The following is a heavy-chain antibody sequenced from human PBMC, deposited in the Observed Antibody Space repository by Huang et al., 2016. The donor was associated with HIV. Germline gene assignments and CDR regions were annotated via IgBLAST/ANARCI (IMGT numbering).Heavy chain of an antibody. V-gene: IGHV4-39*01. CDR1: GGSVITGSYW. D-gene: IGHD2-15*01. J-gene: IGHJ5*02. CDR3: TRPLFPFSPDAKDPGWFDP. Sequence: LQLHESGPGLVKSSETLSLTCTVSGGSVITGSYWWGWIRQPPGKGLEWIGSIYFSGGRTDYNPSLKSRVNISVDTSKNQLALKVDSVTAADTAVYYCTRPLFPFSPDAKDPGWFDPWGPGILIVVSS. CDR2: IYFSGGRT.